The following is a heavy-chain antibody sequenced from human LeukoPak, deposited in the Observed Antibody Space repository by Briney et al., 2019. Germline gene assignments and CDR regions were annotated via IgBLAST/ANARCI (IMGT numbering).Heavy chain of an antibody. Sequence: GGAVRLSCAASGFTFSRYAMNSVGQARGKGLEGVSAISGSGGRTYYVDSVKGRLTISRENSKNTLYLQMNSLRAEDTAVYYCAKDPGLGYCSSTSCYTGAFDIWGQGTMVTVSS. CDR2: ISGSGGRT. D-gene: IGHD2-2*02. V-gene: IGHV3-23*01. CDR3: AKDPGLGYCSSTSCYTGAFDI. CDR1: GFTFSRYA. J-gene: IGHJ3*02.